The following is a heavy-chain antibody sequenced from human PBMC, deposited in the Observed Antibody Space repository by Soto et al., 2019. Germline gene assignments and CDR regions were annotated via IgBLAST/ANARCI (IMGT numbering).Heavy chain of an antibody. D-gene: IGHD1-26*01. V-gene: IGHV4-39*01. J-gene: IGHJ5*02. CDR1: GGSISSSSYS. CDR2: IYYSGTT. CDR3: ARQSPDYLGSVGWFDP. Sequence: SETLSLTCTVSGGSISSSSYSWVWIRQPQGKGLEWIGSIYYSGTTYYNPSLKSRVTISVDTSKNQFSLKLRSVTAADTAVYYCARQSPDYLGSVGWFDPWGQGTLVTVSS.